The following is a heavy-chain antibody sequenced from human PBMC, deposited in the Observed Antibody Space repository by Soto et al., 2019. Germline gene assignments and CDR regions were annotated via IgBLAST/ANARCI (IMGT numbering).Heavy chain of an antibody. J-gene: IGHJ6*03. CDR2: ISGSGGST. CDR1: GFTFSSYA. D-gene: IGHD1-7*01. Sequence: GGSLRLSCAASGFTFSSYAMSWVRQAPGKGLEWVSAISGSGGSTYYADSVKGRFTISRDNSKNTLYLQMNSLRAEDTAVYYCARHRATPVITGTFYYYYYYMDVWGKGTTVTVSS. V-gene: IGHV3-23*01. CDR3: ARHRATPVITGTFYYYYYYMDV.